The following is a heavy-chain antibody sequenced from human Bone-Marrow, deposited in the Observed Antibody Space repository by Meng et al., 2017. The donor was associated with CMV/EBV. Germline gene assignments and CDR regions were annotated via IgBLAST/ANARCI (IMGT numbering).Heavy chain of an antibody. CDR3: ARGYDSSGYKY. CDR1: GGSISSGGYY. J-gene: IGHJ4*02. D-gene: IGHD3-22*01. V-gene: IGHV4-61*08. Sequence: SETLSLTCTVSGGSISSGGYYWSWIRQHPGKGLEWIGYIYYSGSTNYNPSLKSRVTISVDTSKNQFSLKLSSVTAADTAVYYCARGYDSSGYKYWGQGTLVTVSS. CDR2: IYYSGST.